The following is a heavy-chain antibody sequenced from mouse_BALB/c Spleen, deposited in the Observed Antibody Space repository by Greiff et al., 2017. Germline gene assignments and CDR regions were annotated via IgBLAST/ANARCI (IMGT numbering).Heavy chain of an antibody. CDR2: ISSGGST. CDR3: ARGRGELGFDY. D-gene: IGHD4-1*01. Sequence: EVQLVESGGGLVKPGGSLKLSCAASGFTFSSYAMSWVRQTPEKRLEWVASISSGGSTYYPDSVKGRFTISRDNARNILYLQMSSLRSEDTAMYYCARGRGELGFDYWGQGTTLTVSS. V-gene: IGHV5-6-5*01. J-gene: IGHJ2*01. CDR1: GFTFSSYA.